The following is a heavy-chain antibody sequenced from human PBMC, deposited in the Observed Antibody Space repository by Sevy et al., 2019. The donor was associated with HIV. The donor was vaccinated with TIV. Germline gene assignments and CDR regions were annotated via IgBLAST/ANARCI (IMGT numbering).Heavy chain of an antibody. D-gene: IGHD6-13*01. J-gene: IGHJ4*02. Sequence: ASVKVSCKASGYTFITYGITWVRQASGQGLEWMGWISGYNVHTKYARELQGRVTITTDTSTSTAYLELRSLTSDDTAVYYCARTGYSTLDRVAAADSSLDFWGQGTLVTVSS. V-gene: IGHV1-18*01. CDR3: ARTGYSTLDRVAAADSSLDF. CDR2: ISGYNVHT. CDR1: GYTFITYG.